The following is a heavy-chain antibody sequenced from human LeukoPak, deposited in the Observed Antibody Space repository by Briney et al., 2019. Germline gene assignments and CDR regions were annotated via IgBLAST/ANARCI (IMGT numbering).Heavy chain of an antibody. Sequence: SETLSLTCAVYGGSFSGYYWSWIRQPPEKGLEWIGEINHSGSTNYNPSLKSRVTISVDTSKNQFSLKLSSVTAADTAVYYCARLGATKKYFDWFSLDYWGQGTLVTVSS. CDR3: ARLGATKKYFDWFSLDY. CDR2: INHSGST. J-gene: IGHJ4*02. V-gene: IGHV4-34*01. D-gene: IGHD3-9*01. CDR1: GGSFSGYY.